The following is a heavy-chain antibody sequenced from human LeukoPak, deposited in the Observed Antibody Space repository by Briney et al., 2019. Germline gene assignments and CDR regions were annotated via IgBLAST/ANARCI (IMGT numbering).Heavy chain of an antibody. D-gene: IGHD2/OR15-2a*01. CDR2: INHSGST. Sequence: SETLSLTCAVYGGCFSGYYWSWIRQPPGKGLEWIGEINHSGSTNYNPSLKSRVTISVDTSKNQFSLKLSSVTAADTAVYYCASNRAPWGQGTLVTVSS. J-gene: IGHJ5*02. CDR3: ASNRAP. V-gene: IGHV4-34*01. CDR1: GGCFSGYY.